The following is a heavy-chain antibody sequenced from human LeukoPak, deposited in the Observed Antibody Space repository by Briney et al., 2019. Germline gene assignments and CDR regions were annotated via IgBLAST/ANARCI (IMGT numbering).Heavy chain of an antibody. CDR3: ARDSGRYYDILTGYEDAYLDY. V-gene: IGHV1-46*01. J-gene: IGHJ4*02. CDR1: GYTFTSYY. D-gene: IGHD3-9*01. Sequence: ASVKVSCKASGYTFTSYYMHWVRQAPGQGLEWMGIINPSGGSTSYAQKFQGRVTMTKDMSTSTVYMELSSLRSEDTAVYYCARDSGRYYDILTGYEDAYLDYWGQGTLVTVSS. CDR2: INPSGGST.